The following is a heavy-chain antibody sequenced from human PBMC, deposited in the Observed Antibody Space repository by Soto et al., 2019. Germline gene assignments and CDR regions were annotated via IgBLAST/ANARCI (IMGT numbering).Heavy chain of an antibody. V-gene: IGHV3-23*01. CDR2: ISGRGSST. Sequence: GESLKISCATSGFTFSNYAMSWGRQAPGKGLEWGSAISGRGSSTYYADSVKGRFTISRDNYKNTLYLQMNSLRAEDTAVYYCAKEPELGIRLGWFDPWGQGTLVTVSS. CDR3: AKEPELGIRLGWFDP. D-gene: IGHD7-27*01. J-gene: IGHJ5*02. CDR1: GFTFSNYA.